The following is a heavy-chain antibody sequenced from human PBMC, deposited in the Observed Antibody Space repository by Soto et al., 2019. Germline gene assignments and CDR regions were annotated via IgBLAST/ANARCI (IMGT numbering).Heavy chain of an antibody. V-gene: IGHV4-39*01. Sequence: QLQLQESGPGLVKPSETLSLTCTVSGGSISSGSYYWGWIRQPPGKGLEWIASINFSGNTYDNPSLKLRVTHSAYTSKNQFALKLNSVTAAYTAVYYCARHGTVYTTPPRAFDIWGQGTMVTVSS. J-gene: IGHJ3*02. CDR2: INFSGNT. CDR1: GGSISSGSYY. D-gene: IGHD1-1*01. CDR3: ARHGTVYTTPPRAFDI.